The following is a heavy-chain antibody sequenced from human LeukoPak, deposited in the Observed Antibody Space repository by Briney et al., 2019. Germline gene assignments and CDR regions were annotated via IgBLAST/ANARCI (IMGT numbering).Heavy chain of an antibody. J-gene: IGHJ4*02. CDR3: ATDLQPFDY. CDR1: GFTFSSYW. CDR2: IKQDGSEK. V-gene: IGHV3-7*04. Sequence: GGSLRLSCAASGFTFSSYWMSWVRQAPGKGLEWVANIKQDGSEKYYVDSVKGRFTISRDNANNLLYLQMNTLRAEDTAVYYCATDLQPFDYWGQGTLVTVSS. D-gene: IGHD2-2*01.